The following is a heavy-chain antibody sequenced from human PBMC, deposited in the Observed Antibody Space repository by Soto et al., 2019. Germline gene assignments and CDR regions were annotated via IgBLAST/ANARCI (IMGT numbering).Heavy chain of an antibody. Sequence: ASVKLSCKASGGTFSSYTISWVRQAPGQGLEWMGRIIPILGIANYAQKFQGRVTITADKSTSTAYMELSSLRSEDTAVYYCARVILDIVVVPAARVLWGQGTLVTVSS. CDR3: ARVILDIVVVPAARVL. D-gene: IGHD2-2*03. V-gene: IGHV1-69*02. J-gene: IGHJ4*02. CDR2: IIPILGIA. CDR1: GGTFSSYT.